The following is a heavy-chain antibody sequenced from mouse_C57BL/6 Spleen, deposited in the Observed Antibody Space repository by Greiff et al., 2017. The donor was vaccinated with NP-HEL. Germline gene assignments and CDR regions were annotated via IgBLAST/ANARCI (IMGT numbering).Heavy chain of an antibody. J-gene: IGHJ1*03. CDR1: GFTFSSYA. D-gene: IGHD1-1*01. CDR3: ARDPLLLRSWYFDV. V-gene: IGHV5-4*01. CDR2: ISDGGSYT. Sequence: EVQGVESGGGLVKPGGSLKLSCAASGFTFSSYAMSWVRQTPEKRLAWVATISDGGSYTYYPDNVKGRFTISRDNAKNNLYLQMSHLKSEDTAMYYCARDPLLLRSWYFDVWGTGTTVTVSS.